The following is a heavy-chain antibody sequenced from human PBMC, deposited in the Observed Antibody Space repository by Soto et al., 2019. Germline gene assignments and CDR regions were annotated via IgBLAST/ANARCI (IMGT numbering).Heavy chain of an antibody. D-gene: IGHD6-6*01. Sequence: GGSLRLSCAASGFTFSSYAMSWVRQAPGKGLEWVSAISGSGGSTYYADSVKGRFTISRDNSKNTLYLQMNSLRAEDTAVYYCXKRGSSSSEVYYYGMDVWGPGTTVTVSS. CDR1: GFTFSSYA. V-gene: IGHV3-23*01. CDR3: XKRGSSSSEVYYYGMDV. J-gene: IGHJ6*02. CDR2: ISGSGGST.